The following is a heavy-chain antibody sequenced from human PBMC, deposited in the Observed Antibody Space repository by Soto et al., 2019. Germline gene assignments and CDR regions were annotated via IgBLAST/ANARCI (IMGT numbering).Heavy chain of an antibody. CDR3: ARSIVVVTALDY. CDR2: INAGNGNT. Sequence: ASVKVSCKASGYTFTSYARRWVRQAPGQRLEWMGWINAGNGNTKYSQKFQGGVTITRDTSASTAYMELSSLRSEDTAVYYCARSIVVVTALDYWGQGTLVTVS. CDR1: GYTFTSYA. J-gene: IGHJ4*02. V-gene: IGHV1-3*01. D-gene: IGHD2-21*02.